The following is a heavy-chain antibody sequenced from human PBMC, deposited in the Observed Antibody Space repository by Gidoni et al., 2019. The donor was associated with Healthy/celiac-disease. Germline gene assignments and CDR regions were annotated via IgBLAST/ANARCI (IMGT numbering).Heavy chain of an antibody. CDR3: AKDRKRHRALVLAESCFDL. Sequence: EVQLVESGGGLVQPGRSLRLYCAASGFTFDDSAMHWVRQAPGKGLEWVSGISWNSGSIGYADSVKGRLTISRDNAKNSLYLQMNSLRAEDTALYYCAKDRKRHRALVLAESCFDLWGRGTLVTVSS. J-gene: IGHJ2*01. CDR1: GFTFDDSA. D-gene: IGHD3-3*01. V-gene: IGHV3-9*01. CDR2: ISWNSGSI.